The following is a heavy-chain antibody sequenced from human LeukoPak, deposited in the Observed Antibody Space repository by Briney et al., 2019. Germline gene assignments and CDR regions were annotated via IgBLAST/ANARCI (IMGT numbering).Heavy chain of an antibody. V-gene: IGHV4-61*01. CDR1: GASVSSGSYY. Sequence: SETLSLTCTVSGASVSSGSYYWSWIRQPPGKGLEWIGYIYYSGSTNYNPSLKSRVTISVDTSKNQFSLKLSSVTAADTAVYYCAKGPAATDFWGQGTLVTVSS. J-gene: IGHJ4*02. CDR2: IYYSGST. CDR3: AKGPAATDF. D-gene: IGHD6-13*01.